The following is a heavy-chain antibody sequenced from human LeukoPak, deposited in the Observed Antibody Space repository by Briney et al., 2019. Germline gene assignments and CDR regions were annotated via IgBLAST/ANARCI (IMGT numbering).Heavy chain of an antibody. V-gene: IGHV4-4*02. J-gene: IGHJ5*02. CDR2: IYHSGST. CDR3: ARGRSLLWFGELLYWFDP. Sequence: SGTLSLTCAVSGGSISSSNWWSWVRQPPGKGLEWIGEIYHSGSTNHNPSLKSRVTISVDKSKNQFSLKLSSVTAADTAVYYCARGRSLLWFGELLYWFDPWGQGTLVTVSS. CDR1: GGSISSSNW. D-gene: IGHD3-10*01.